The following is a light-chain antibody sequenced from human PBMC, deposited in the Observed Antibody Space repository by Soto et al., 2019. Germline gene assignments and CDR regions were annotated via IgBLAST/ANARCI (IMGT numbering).Light chain of an antibody. V-gene: IGKV1-39*01. CDR3: QQSHTTPYT. CDR1: QTISNS. Sequence: DLPMDQSPSSLSASVGNRVTITCRASQTISNSVNWYQQKPGTAPKLLIYAVSKLQTGVPLRFTGGRAGAEFTLTISGLQREDFATYYCQQSHTTPYTFGQGTKLELQ. J-gene: IGKJ2*01. CDR2: AVS.